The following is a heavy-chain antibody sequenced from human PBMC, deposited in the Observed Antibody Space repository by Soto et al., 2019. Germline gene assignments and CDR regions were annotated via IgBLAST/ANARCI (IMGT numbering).Heavy chain of an antibody. CDR3: VRDPAFGAVDD. CDR1: GFAFGRSW. CDR2: VNEDGGVK. V-gene: IGHV3-7*01. D-gene: IGHD3-10*01. Sequence: EVPLVETGGALVQPGESLSLSCAASGFAFGRSWMGWVRQAPGKGLGWVAIVNEDGGVKLYMDSGEGRFTISRDNAKNSLYLQMNSLRVDDTSIYYWVRDPAFGAVDDWGQGTLVTVSS. J-gene: IGHJ4*02.